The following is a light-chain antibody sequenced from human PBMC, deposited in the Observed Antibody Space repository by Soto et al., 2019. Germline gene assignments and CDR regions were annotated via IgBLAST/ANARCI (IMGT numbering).Light chain of an antibody. CDR1: QSVDNY. Sequence: EIVLTQSPGTLSLSPGERATLSCRASQSVDNYLAWYQQKAGQVPRLLIYASSIRATGIPDRFSGSGAGAYFNLTISRLEPADFGVYYCQQYNDWPRTFGQGTKVDIK. CDR2: ASS. J-gene: IGKJ1*01. V-gene: IGKV3-20*01. CDR3: QQYNDWPRT.